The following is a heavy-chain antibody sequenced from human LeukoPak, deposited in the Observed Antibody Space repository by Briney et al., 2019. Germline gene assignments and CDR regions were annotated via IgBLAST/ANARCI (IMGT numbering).Heavy chain of an antibody. Sequence: GGSLTLSCAASGFTAISNYMSWVRQPPGRGLEWVSVIYSGGNTYYEDSVKGRFTISRDNSKITLYLQMDSLGAEGAAVYYWARGRSDFYFYMGVWGKGTTVTVS. D-gene: IGHD2-15*01. CDR2: IYSGGNT. CDR3: ARGRSDFYFYMGV. CDR1: GFTAISNY. J-gene: IGHJ6*03. V-gene: IGHV3-66*02.